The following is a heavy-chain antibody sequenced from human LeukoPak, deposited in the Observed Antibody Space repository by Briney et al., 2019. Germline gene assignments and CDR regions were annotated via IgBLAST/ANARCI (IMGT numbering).Heavy chain of an antibody. V-gene: IGHV3-7*03. J-gene: IGHJ6*02. CDR2: INHNGNVN. CDR1: GFTFSSYW. CDR3: ARGGGLDV. Sequence: GGSLRLSCAASGFTFSSYWMNLARQAPGKGLEWVNSINHNGNVNYYVDSVKGRFTISRDNAKNSLYLQMSNLRAEDMAVYFCARGGGLDVWGQGATVTVSS. D-gene: IGHD3-16*01.